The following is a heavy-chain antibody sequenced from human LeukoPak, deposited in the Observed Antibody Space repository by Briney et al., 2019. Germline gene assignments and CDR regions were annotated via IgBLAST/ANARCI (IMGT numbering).Heavy chain of an antibody. Sequence: GGSLRLSCAASGFTFSSYSMNWVRQAPGKGLEWVSSISSSSSYIYYADSVKGRFTISRDNAKNSLYLQMNSLRAEDTAVYYCARDWTTYYYDSSGYSRRDIGSFDIWGQGTMVTVSS. J-gene: IGHJ3*02. V-gene: IGHV3-21*01. CDR1: GFTFSSYS. CDR2: ISSSSSYI. D-gene: IGHD3-22*01. CDR3: ARDWTTYYYDSSGYSRRDIGSFDI.